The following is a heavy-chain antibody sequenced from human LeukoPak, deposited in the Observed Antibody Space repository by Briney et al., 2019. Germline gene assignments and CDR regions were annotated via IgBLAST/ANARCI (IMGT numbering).Heavy chain of an antibody. CDR3: ARGAAVAGTLLFC. D-gene: IGHD6-19*01. Sequence: ASVKVSCKASGYTFTGYYLHWVRQAPGQGLEWMGWINPNSGDTNYAQKFQGRVTMTRDTSISTAYMELSRLRSDDTAVYYCARGAAVAGTLLFCWGQGTLVTVSS. J-gene: IGHJ4*02. CDR2: INPNSGDT. CDR1: GYTFTGYY. V-gene: IGHV1-2*02.